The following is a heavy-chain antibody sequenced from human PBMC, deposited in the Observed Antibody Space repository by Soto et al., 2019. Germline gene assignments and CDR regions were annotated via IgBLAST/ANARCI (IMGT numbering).Heavy chain of an antibody. CDR1: GVTFEAFA. D-gene: IGHD1-26*01. V-gene: IGHV3-23*01. J-gene: IGHJ4*02. CDR3: ARDGGVGGSYYLDK. Sequence: PGGSLRLSCGASGVTFEAFAMIWVRQAPGKGLEWVSRISVSEDDTFYADSVKGRFTISRDKSKNTLYLQMNSLRAEDTALYYCARDGGVGGSYYLDKWGQGTSVTVSS. CDR2: ISVSEDDT.